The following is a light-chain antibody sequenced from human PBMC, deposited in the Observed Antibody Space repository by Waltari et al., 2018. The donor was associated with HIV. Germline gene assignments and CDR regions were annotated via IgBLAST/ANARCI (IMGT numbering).Light chain of an antibody. J-gene: IGKJ1*01. Sequence: DLVMTQYPDSLALSLGSRSTINCKSSHSVLHTSNNKNFLAWYQQKSGQAPKLLIYWASTRESGVPARFSGSGSGTNFTLTINSLQSEDVAVYYCQQYHVTPPTFGQGT. CDR1: HSVLHTSNNKNF. V-gene: IGKV4-1*01. CDR2: WAS. CDR3: QQYHVTPPT.